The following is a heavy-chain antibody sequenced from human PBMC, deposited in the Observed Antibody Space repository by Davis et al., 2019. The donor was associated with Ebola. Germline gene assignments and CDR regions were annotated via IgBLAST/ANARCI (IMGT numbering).Heavy chain of an antibody. CDR3: ATDWGLGYCSNSTCSEVG. Sequence: GESLKISCEVSGLNFNTYPMNWVRQAPGKGLEWISRVTSGGSKTFYADSVKGRVTISRDNTRDSVYLQMDSLGVDDTAAYYCATDWGLGYCSNSTCSEVGWGQGTLVTVSS. V-gene: IGHV3-48*03. CDR1: GLNFNTYP. J-gene: IGHJ4*02. D-gene: IGHD2-2*01. CDR2: VTSGGSKT.